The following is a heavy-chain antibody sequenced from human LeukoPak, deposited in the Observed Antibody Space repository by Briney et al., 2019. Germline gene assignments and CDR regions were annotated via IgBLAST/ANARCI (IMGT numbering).Heavy chain of an antibody. CDR3: ARTTEGYSSSWYPGQPYYYYMDA. CDR1: GGSISSYY. Sequence: PSETLSLTCTVSGGSISSYYWSWIRQPPGKGLEWIGYIYYSGSTNYNPSLKSRVTISVDTSKNQFSLKLSSVTAADTAVYYCARTTEGYSSSWYPGQPYYYYMDAWGKGTTVTISS. D-gene: IGHD6-13*01. J-gene: IGHJ6*03. CDR2: IYYSGST. V-gene: IGHV4-59*01.